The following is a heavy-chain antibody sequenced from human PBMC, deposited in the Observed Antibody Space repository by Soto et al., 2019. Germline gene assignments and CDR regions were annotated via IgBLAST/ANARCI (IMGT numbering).Heavy chain of an antibody. Sequence: SVKVSFKASGSTFSNYTITWVRQGPGQGLEWMGRIIPILGIANYAQKFQGRVTITADKSTSTAYMELISLRSEDTAVYYCSSNYDIFTCLDYRGQ. CDR1: GSTFSNYT. CDR2: IIPILGIA. J-gene: IGHJ4*01. CDR3: SSNYDIFTCLDY. V-gene: IGHV1-69*02. D-gene: IGHD3-9*01.